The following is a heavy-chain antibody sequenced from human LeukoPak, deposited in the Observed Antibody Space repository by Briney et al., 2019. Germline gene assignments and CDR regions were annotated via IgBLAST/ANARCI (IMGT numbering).Heavy chain of an antibody. J-gene: IGHJ4*02. CDR1: GFTFSSYA. D-gene: IGHD3-10*01. Sequence: PGGSLRLSCAASGFTFSSYAMSWVRQAPGKGLEWVSAISGSGGSTYYADSVKGRFTISRDNPKNTLYLQMNSLRAEDTAVYYCAKDSITMVRGVIIVFDYWGQGTLVTVSS. V-gene: IGHV3-23*01. CDR2: ISGSGGST. CDR3: AKDSITMVRGVIIVFDY.